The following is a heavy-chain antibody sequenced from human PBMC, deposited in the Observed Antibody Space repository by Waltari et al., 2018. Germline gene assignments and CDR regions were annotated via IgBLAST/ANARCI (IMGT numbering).Heavy chain of an antibody. CDR1: GFTFNSAW. J-gene: IGHJ2*01. CDR3: TTRRGSFDL. CDR2: IKSKDDGGTA. Sequence: EVQLVESGGGLVKPGGSLRLSCAASGFTFNSAWMNWVRQAPGKGLGWVGRIKSKDDGGTADYAAAVKDRFTISRDDSENTLYLQMNSLKTEDTAVYFCTTRRGSFDLWGRGTLVTVSS. V-gene: IGHV3-15*01.